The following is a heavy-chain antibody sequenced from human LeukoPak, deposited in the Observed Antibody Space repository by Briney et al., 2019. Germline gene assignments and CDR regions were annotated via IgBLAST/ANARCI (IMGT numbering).Heavy chain of an antibody. CDR2: INHSGST. CDR1: GGSISSSSYY. CDR3: ARHPGRYSSGWYTFDY. D-gene: IGHD6-19*01. V-gene: IGHV4-39*01. Sequence: SETLSLTCTVSGGSISSSSYYWGWIRQPPGKGLEWIGEINHSGSTNYNPSLKSRVTISVDTSKNQFSLKLSSVTAADTAVYYCARHPGRYSSGWYTFDYWGQGTLVTVSS. J-gene: IGHJ4*02.